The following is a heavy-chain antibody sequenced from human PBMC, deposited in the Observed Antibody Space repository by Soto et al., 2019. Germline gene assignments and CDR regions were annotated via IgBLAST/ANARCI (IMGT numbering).Heavy chain of an antibody. CDR3: SRIHLGSNKFFDL. CDR2: IRNKANSYST. Sequence: EMQLEESGGGLVQPGGSLRLSCAASGFTFSDHYMDWVRQAPGKGLEWVGRIRNKANSYSTEYAASVKGRFTASRDDSKNVLFQQMNSLRTEDTAMYYCSRIHLGSNKFFDLWGRGTLVTVSS. V-gene: IGHV3-72*01. CDR1: GFTFSDHY. J-gene: IGHJ2*01. D-gene: IGHD3-10*01.